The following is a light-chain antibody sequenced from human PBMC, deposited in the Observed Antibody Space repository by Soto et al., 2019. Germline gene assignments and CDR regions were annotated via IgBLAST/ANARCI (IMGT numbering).Light chain of an antibody. V-gene: IGKV3-15*01. CDR2: GVS. J-gene: IGKJ2*01. CDR3: QSYNDWPFA. CDR1: ESLFGF. Sequence: DIVLTQSPATLSVSPGDTVTLSCRASESLFGFLAWYQQKPGQAPRLRMYGVSTRATGIPARFSGGGSATDFTLTISSIQSGDSAVYFCQSYNDWPFASGLGTRLEI.